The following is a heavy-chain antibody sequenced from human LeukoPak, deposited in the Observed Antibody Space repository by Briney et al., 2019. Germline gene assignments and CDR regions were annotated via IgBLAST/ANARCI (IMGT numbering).Heavy chain of an antibody. CDR3: ARESDSGGFSNY. CDR2: IYHSGST. Sequence: PSETLSLTCAVSGNSISSGYYWGWIRQPPGKGLKWIGTIYHSGSTSYNPSLKSRVTISVDTSENQFSLRLSSVTAADTAVYYCARESDSGGFSNYWGQGILVTVSS. CDR1: GNSISSGYY. D-gene: IGHD3-22*01. V-gene: IGHV4-38-2*01. J-gene: IGHJ4*02.